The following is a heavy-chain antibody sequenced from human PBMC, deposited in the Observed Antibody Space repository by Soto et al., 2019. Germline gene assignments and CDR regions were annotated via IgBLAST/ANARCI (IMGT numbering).Heavy chain of an antibody. V-gene: IGHV3-23*01. CDR3: AKTAYYDILTGYSPTLYYYYMDV. D-gene: IGHD3-9*01. CDR1: GFTFSSYA. Sequence: GSLRLSCAASGFTFSSYAMSWVRQAPGKGLEWVSAISGSGGSTYYADSVKGRFTISRDNSKNTLYLQMNSLRAEDTAVYYCAKTAYYDILTGYSPTLYYYYMDVWGKGTTVTVSS. J-gene: IGHJ6*03. CDR2: ISGSGGST.